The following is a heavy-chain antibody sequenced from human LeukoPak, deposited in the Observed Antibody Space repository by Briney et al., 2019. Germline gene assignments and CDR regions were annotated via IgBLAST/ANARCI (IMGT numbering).Heavy chain of an antibody. D-gene: IGHD3-10*01. J-gene: IGHJ3*02. CDR1: GFTFRNYG. V-gene: IGHV3-30*02. CDR2: LGLDGINK. CDR3: AKEGDYYGSGSYRDAFDI. Sequence: GGPLRLSGAASGFTFRNYGVHWVRQAPAKGLKGGAFLGLDGINKHYADSVKGRFTLSRDNFKNTLYLQMNSLRAEDTAVYYCAKEGDYYGSGSYRDAFDIWGQGTMVTVSS.